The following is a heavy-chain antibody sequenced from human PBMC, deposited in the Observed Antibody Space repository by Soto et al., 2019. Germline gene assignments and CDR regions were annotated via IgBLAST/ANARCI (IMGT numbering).Heavy chain of an antibody. CDR1: GFTFSSYS. J-gene: IGHJ6*03. Sequence: GGSLRLSCAASGFTFSSYSMNWVRQAPGKGLEWVSSISSSSSYIYYADSVKGRFTISRDNAKNSLYLQMNSLRAEDTAVYYCARATDYGDFYYYYYYMDVWGKGTTVTVSS. V-gene: IGHV3-21*01. D-gene: IGHD4-17*01. CDR2: ISSSSSYI. CDR3: ARATDYGDFYYYYYYMDV.